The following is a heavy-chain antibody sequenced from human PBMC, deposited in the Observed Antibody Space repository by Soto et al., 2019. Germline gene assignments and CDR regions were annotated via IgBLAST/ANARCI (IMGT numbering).Heavy chain of an antibody. CDR3: GRAAPFDDHSFLY. Sequence: ASVKVSCKASGYTFSNYAMHWVRQAPGQRLEWIGWINTGNGNTKYSQNYQGRVTITRDTSANTAYMELSSLRSEDTAVYYCGRAAPFDDHSFLYWGQGTQVTAP. J-gene: IGHJ4*02. CDR1: GYTFSNYA. V-gene: IGHV1-3*04. D-gene: IGHD3-9*01. CDR2: INTGNGNT.